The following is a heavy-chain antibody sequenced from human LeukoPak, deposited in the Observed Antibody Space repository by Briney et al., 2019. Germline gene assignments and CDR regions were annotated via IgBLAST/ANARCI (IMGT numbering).Heavy chain of an antibody. CDR2: IWYDGSKK. V-gene: IGHV3-33*01. CDR3: VRENTWLEPYYFDY. CDR1: GFIFSSYG. J-gene: IGHJ4*02. Sequence: SGRSPRLSCAASGFIFSSYGMHWVRQAPGKGLEWVAVIWYDGSKKYYADSVKGRFTISRDNSKNTLYLQMNSLRAEDTAVYYCVRENTWLEPYYFDYWGQGTLVTVSS. D-gene: IGHD5-12*01.